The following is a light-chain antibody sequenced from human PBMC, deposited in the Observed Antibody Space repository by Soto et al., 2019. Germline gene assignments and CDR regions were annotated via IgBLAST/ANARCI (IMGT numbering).Light chain of an antibody. CDR1: QSVLYSSNNKNY. CDR2: WAS. V-gene: IGKV4-1*01. J-gene: IGKJ2*01. CDR3: QQYYSTLPYT. Sequence: DIVMTQSPDSLAVSLGERATINCKSSQSVLYSSNNKNYLAWYQQKPGQPPKLLIYWASTRESGVPDRFSGSCSGTDFTLTISILQAEDVAVYYCQQYYSTLPYTFGQGTKLEIK.